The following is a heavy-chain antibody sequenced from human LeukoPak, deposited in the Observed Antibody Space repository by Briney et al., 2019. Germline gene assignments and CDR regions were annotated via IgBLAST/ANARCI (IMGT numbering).Heavy chain of an antibody. CDR2: TYYRSKWYH. D-gene: IGHD5/OR15-5a*01. J-gene: IGHJ3*02. CDR3: ARGPMAVVVYDDGFDI. CDR1: GDSVSSNSAA. V-gene: IGHV6-1*01. Sequence: SQTLSLTCAISGDSVSSNSAAWHWIKQSPSGGLRWLGRTYYRSKWYHDYAISVKGRITIDPDTSKNQFSLQLNSVTPEDTAVYYCARGPMAVVVYDDGFDIWGQGTMVTVSS.